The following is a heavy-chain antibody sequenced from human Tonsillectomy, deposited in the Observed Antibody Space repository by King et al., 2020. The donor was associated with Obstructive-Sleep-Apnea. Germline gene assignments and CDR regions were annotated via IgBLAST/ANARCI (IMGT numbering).Heavy chain of an antibody. D-gene: IGHD2-2*02. CDR3: ARGGCSSTSCYMEGYYYYGMDV. J-gene: IGHJ6*02. V-gene: IGHV1-2*05. CDR1: GYTFTGYY. Sequence: QLVQSGAEVKKPGASVKVSCKASGYTFTGYYMHWVRQAPGQGLEWMGRINPNSGGTNYAQKFQGRVTMTRDTSISTAYMELGRLRSDDTVVYYCARGGCSSTSCYMEGYYYYGMDVWGQGTTVTVSS. CDR2: INPNSGGT.